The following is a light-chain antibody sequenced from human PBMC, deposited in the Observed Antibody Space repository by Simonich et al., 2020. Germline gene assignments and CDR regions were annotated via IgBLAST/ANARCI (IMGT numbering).Light chain of an antibody. Sequence: EIVMTQSPATLSVSPWERATLSCRASQSVSSNLAWYQQKPGQAPRLLVYGASTTATGIPARFSGSVSGTEFTLTISSLQSEDIAVYYCQQYNNWPLTFGGGTKVANK. V-gene: IGKV3-15*01. CDR2: GAS. CDR3: QQYNNWPLT. CDR1: QSVSSN. J-gene: IGKJ4*01.